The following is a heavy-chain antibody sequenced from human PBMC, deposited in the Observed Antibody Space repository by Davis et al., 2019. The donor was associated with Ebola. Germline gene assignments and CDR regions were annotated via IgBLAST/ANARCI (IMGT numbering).Heavy chain of an antibody. Sequence: ASVKVSCKSSGYTFTGYYMHWVRQAPGQGLEWMGWINPNSGGTNYAQKFQGWVTMTRDTSISTAYMELSRLRSDDTAVYYCARGLLWFGELLPHYYFDYWGQGTLVTVSS. CDR2: INPNSGGT. J-gene: IGHJ4*02. D-gene: IGHD3-10*01. CDR1: GYTFTGYY. CDR3: ARGLLWFGELLPHYYFDY. V-gene: IGHV1-2*04.